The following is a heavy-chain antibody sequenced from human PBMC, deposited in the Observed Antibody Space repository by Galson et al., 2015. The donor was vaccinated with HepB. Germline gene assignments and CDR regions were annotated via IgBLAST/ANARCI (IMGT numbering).Heavy chain of an antibody. CDR1: GFTFSSYW. Sequence: SLRLSCAASGFTFSSYWMSWVRQAPGKGLEWVANIKQDGSEKYYVDSVKGRFTISRDNAKNSLYLQMNSLRAEDTAVYYCARDRISMVRGTGGDFWGQGTLVTVSS. CDR2: IKQDGSEK. V-gene: IGHV3-7*03. CDR3: ARDRISMVRGTGGDF. J-gene: IGHJ4*02. D-gene: IGHD3-10*01.